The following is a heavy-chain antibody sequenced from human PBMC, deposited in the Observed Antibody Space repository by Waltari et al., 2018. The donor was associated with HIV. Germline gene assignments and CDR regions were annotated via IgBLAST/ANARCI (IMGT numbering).Heavy chain of an antibody. CDR1: VGTFSSYA. D-gene: IGHD3-16*01. V-gene: IGHV1-69*01. CDR3: ATHRTYLYGMDV. CDR2: IIPIFGTA. Sequence: QVQLVQSGAEVKKPGYSVKFSFKASVGTFSSYAIILVRQAPGQGLEWMGGIIPIFGTANYAQKFQGRVTITADESTSTAYMELSSLRSEDTAVYYCATHRTYLYGMDVWGQGTTVTVAS. J-gene: IGHJ6*02.